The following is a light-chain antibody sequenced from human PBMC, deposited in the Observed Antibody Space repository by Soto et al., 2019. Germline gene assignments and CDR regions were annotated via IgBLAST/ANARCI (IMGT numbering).Light chain of an antibody. CDR3: QPSYSAPRT. J-gene: IGKJ1*01. V-gene: IGKV1-39*01. Sequence: DIQMTQSPSSLSASVGDRVTITCRASQRISSYLNWYQQKPGKAPKILIYAVSNLQSGVPSRFSGSGSRTDFTITISSLQPEDFATYYCQPSYSAPRTFGQGTKVEIK. CDR1: QRISSY. CDR2: AVS.